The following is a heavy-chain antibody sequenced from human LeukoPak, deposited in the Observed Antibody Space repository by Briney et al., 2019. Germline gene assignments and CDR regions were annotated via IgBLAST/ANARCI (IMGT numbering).Heavy chain of an antibody. D-gene: IGHD2-15*01. J-gene: IGHJ4*02. CDR2: VYYSGST. CDR3: ARTQYCSGDSCYFGYFDY. V-gene: IGHV4-59*01. CDR1: GGSISSYY. Sequence: TSETLSLTCTVSGGSISSYYWSWIRRPPGKGLEWIGYVYYSGSTNYNPSLKSRVTVSVDTSKNQFSLKLSSVTAADTAVYYCARTQYCSGDSCYFGYFDYWGQGTLVTVSS.